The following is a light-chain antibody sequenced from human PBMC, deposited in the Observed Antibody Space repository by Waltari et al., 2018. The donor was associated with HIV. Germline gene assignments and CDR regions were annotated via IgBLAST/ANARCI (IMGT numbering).Light chain of an antibody. Sequence: DIVMTQSPDSLAVSLGEWATINRKSSQSVLYSSNNRNHLAWYQQKPGQPPRLLIYWASTRESGVPDRFSGSGSGTDFTLTISSLQAEDVAVYYCQQYYSSPWNFGPGTKVDIK. J-gene: IGKJ3*01. CDR2: WAS. CDR1: QSVLYSSNNRNH. CDR3: QQYYSSPWN. V-gene: IGKV4-1*01.